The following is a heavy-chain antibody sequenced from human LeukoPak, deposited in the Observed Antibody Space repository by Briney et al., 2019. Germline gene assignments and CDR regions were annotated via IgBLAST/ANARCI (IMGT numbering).Heavy chain of an antibody. Sequence: ASVKVSCKASGYTFTGYYMHWVRQAPGQGLKWMGWINPNSGGTNYAQKFQGRVTMTRDTAISTAYMELSRLRSDDTAVYYCARDWSTMIVVVPPAFDYWGQGTLVTVSS. CDR2: INPNSGGT. CDR1: GYTFTGYY. V-gene: IGHV1-2*02. CDR3: ARDWSTMIVVVPPAFDY. D-gene: IGHD3-22*01. J-gene: IGHJ4*02.